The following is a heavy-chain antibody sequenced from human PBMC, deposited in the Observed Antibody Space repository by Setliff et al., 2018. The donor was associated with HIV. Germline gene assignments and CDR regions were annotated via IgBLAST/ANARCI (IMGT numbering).Heavy chain of an antibody. CDR2: IIPVLDMP. CDR1: GYNFITFG. J-gene: IGHJ3*02. CDR3: ARKEYQLLHAFDI. D-gene: IGHD2-2*01. Sequence: SVKVSCKASGYNFITFGINWVRQAPGQGLEWMGGIIPVLDMPHYAQKFQGRVTMTADKSTNTAYMEVTGLRSEDTAVYYCARKEYQLLHAFDIWGQGTMVTVSS. V-gene: IGHV1-69*10.